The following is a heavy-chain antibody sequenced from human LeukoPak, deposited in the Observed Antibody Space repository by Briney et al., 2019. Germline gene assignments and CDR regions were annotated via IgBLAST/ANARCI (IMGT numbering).Heavy chain of an antibody. CDR1: GFTFSSYG. J-gene: IGHJ3*02. V-gene: IGHV3-30*18. Sequence: PGGSLRLSCAASGFTFSSYGMHWVRQAPGKGLEWVAVILYDGSNKYYADSVKGRLTISRDNSKNTLSLQVNSLRSEDTAVYFCAKGDYGGNSHTFDIWGQGTMVTVSS. CDR3: AKGDYGGNSHTFDI. D-gene: IGHD4-23*01. CDR2: ILYDGSNK.